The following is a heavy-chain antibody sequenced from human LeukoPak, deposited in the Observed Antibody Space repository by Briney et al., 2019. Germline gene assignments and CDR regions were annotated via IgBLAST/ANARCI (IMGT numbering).Heavy chain of an antibody. Sequence: PGGSLRLSCAASGFTFSSYGMHWVRQAPGKGLEWVAVISYDGSNKYYADSVKGRFTISRDNSKNTLYLQMNSLRAEDTAVYYCAKVFSSSGWYYFDYWGQGTLVTVSS. V-gene: IGHV3-30*18. CDR1: GFTFSSYG. CDR2: ISYDGSNK. J-gene: IGHJ4*02. CDR3: AKVFSSSGWYYFDY. D-gene: IGHD6-19*01.